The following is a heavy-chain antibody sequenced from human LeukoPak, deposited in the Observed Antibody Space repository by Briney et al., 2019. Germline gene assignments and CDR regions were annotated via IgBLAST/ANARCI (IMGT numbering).Heavy chain of an antibody. CDR2: ISGDGTRT. V-gene: IGHV3-23*01. D-gene: IGHD3-16*01. J-gene: IGHJ4*02. CDR3: AKWPEGAMDYFDY. CDR1: GFSFSSYA. Sequence: GGSLRLSCAASGFSFSSYAMTWARQAPVKGLEWVSAISGDGTRTYYADSVKGRFTISRDNSKNTLYLEMSSLRVEDTAIYYCAKWPEGAMDYFDYWGQGALVTVSS.